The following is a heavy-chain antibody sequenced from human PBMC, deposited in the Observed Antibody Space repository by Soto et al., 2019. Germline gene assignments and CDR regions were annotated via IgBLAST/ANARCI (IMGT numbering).Heavy chain of an antibody. CDR3: ARKGYIGNFGLDV. J-gene: IGHJ6*02. CDR1: GXXXXXXX. CDR2: ISISKGKT. V-gene: IGHV1-18*01. Sequence: QVQLVQSGAEVKRPXAXVXXXXXXXGXXXXXXXXXXVXXXXXHXXGWKGRISISKGKTYYQESPQGRVPMTMDTGTTTAYMEVRSLRSDDTAVYYCARKGYIGNFGLDVWGQGTTVTVSS. D-gene: IGHD5-12*01.